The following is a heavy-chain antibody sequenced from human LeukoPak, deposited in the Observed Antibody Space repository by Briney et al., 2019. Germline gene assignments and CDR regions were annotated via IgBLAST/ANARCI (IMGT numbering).Heavy chain of an antibody. CDR2: ISYDGSNK. D-gene: IGHD6-19*01. J-gene: IGHJ4*02. Sequence: PGGSLRLSCAASGFTFSSYAMHWVRQAPGKGLKWVAVISYDGSNKYYADSVKGRFTISRDNAKNSLYLQMNSLRAEDTAVYYCARSYSSGSVFDYWGQGTLVTVSS. V-gene: IGHV3-30-3*01. CDR3: ARSYSSGSVFDY. CDR1: GFTFSSYA.